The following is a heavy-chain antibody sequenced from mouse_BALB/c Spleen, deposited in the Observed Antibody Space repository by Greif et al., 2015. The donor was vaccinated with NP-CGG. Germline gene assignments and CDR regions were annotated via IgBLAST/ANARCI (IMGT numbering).Heavy chain of an antibody. CDR1: GFSLTGYG. CDR3: ARHYAHYAMDY. D-gene: IGHD1-1*02. CDR2: KWGDGST. J-gene: IGHJ4*01. Sequence: VQLQESGPGLVAPSQSLSITCTVSGFSLTGYGVNWVRQPPGEGLEWLGMKWGDGSTDYNSALKSRLSISKDNSKSQVFLKMNSLQTDDTARYYCARHYAHYAMDYWGQGTSVTVSS. V-gene: IGHV2-6-7*01.